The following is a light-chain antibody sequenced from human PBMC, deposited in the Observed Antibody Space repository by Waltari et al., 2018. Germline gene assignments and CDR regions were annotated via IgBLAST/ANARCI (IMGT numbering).Light chain of an antibody. CDR1: SDNIANNY. CDR2: EDN. J-gene: IGLJ2*01. Sequence: NFMLTQPHSVSESAGKTVIISCTGSSDNIANNYVQWYQHRPGSAPVTLIYEDNQRASGVPDRFSGSMDRSSNSASLAISGLRTEDDAYYFCQSYYAYDVIFGGGTKLTVL. V-gene: IGLV6-57*02. CDR3: QSYYAYDVI.